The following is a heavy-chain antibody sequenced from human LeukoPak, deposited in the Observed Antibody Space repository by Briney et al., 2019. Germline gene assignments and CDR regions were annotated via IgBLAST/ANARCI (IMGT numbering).Heavy chain of an antibody. D-gene: IGHD7-27*01. CDR1: GFTFSSYE. V-gene: IGHV3-48*03. Sequence: GGSLRLSCAASGFTFSSYEMNWVRQAPGKGLEWVSYISSSGSTIYYADSVKGRFTISRDNAKNSLYLQMNSLRAEDTAVYYCARETLGRLRRFDPWGQGTLVTVSS. J-gene: IGHJ5*02. CDR2: ISSSGSTI. CDR3: ARETLGRLRRFDP.